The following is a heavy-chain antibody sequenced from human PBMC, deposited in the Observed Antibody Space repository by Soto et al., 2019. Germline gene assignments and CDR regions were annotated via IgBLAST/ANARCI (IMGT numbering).Heavy chain of an antibody. V-gene: IGHV2-5*01. Sequence: SGPTLVNPTQTLTLTFTFSGFSLSTSGMGVAWIRQPPEKALEWLAVIYWTDDKRYSPSLKSRLTITKDTSKNQVVLTMTDMDPVDTATYYCAHRKSSYYGSENTYYYGMDVWGQGTTVTVSS. D-gene: IGHD3-10*01. CDR3: AHRKSSYYGSENTYYYGMDV. J-gene: IGHJ6*02. CDR2: IYWTDDK. CDR1: GFSLSTSGMG.